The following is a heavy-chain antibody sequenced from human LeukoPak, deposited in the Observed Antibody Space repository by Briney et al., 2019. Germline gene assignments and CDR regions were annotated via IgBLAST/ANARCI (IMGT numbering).Heavy chain of an antibody. CDR3: ARHRVLLWFGELLSGFDY. D-gene: IGHD3-10*01. CDR2: ISAYNGNT. CDR1: GYTFTSYG. J-gene: IGHJ4*02. V-gene: IGHV1-18*01. Sequence: ASVKVSCKASGYTFTSYGISWVRQAPGQGLEWMGWISAYNGNTNYAQKLQGRVTMTTDTSTSTAYMELRSLRSDDTAVYYCARHRVLLWFGELLSGFDYWGQGTLVTVSS.